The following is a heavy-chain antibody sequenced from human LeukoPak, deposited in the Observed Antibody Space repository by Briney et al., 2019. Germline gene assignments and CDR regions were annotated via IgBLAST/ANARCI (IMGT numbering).Heavy chain of an antibody. D-gene: IGHD2-21*02. CDR3: ARENAVVVATAADAFDI. CDR2: ISSSGSTI. CDR1: GFTFSSYE. V-gene: IGHV3-48*03. Sequence: GGSLRLSCAASGFTFSSYEMNWVRQAPGKGLEWVSYISSSGSTIYYADSVKGRFTISRDNAKNSLYLQMNSLRAEDTAVYYCARENAVVVATAADAFDIWGQGTMVTVSS. J-gene: IGHJ3*02.